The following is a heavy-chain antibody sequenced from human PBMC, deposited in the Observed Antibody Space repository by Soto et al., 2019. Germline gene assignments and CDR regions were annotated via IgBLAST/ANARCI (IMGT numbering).Heavy chain of an antibody. CDR3: AREDYSNFEY. Sequence: PGWSLRLSCAASGFTFSSYEMNLVRQAPGKGLEWVSYISSSGSTIYYADSVKGRFTISRDNAKNSLYLQMNSLRAEDTAVYYCAREDYSNFEYWGKGTLVTVS. D-gene: IGHD4-4*01. CDR2: ISSSGSTI. CDR1: GFTFSSYE. J-gene: IGHJ4*02. V-gene: IGHV3-48*03.